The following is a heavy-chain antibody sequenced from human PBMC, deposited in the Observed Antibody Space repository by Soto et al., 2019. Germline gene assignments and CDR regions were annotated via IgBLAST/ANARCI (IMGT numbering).Heavy chain of an antibody. J-gene: IGHJ4*02. D-gene: IGHD3-9*01. CDR1: GGSISSSNNY. CDR3: ARQGGKLRYFDWLPVYFDY. V-gene: IGHV4-39*01. Sequence: SETLSLTCTVSGGSISSSNNYWGWIRQPPGKGLEGIGSIYSSGSTYYNPSLKNRVTISVDTSKKQFSLKLSSVTAADTAVYYCARQGGKLRYFDWLPVYFDYWGQGTLVTVSS. CDR2: IYSSGST.